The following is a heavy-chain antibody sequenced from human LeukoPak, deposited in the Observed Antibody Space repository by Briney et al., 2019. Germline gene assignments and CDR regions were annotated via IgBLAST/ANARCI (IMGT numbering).Heavy chain of an antibody. CDR1: SGSISSSSHY. J-gene: IGHJ5*02. D-gene: IGHD3-22*01. Sequence: SETLSLTCTVSSGSISSSSHYWGWIRQSPGKGLEWIGSIYYSGSTYYNPSFKSRVTISVDTSNNQFSLKLSSVTAADTAVYYCARQFDRSGYLNWFDPWGQGTLVTVSS. CDR3: ARQFDRSGYLNWFDP. V-gene: IGHV4-39*01. CDR2: IYYSGST.